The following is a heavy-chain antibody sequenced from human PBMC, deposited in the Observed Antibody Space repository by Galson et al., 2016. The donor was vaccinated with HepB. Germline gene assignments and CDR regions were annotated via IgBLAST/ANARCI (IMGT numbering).Heavy chain of an antibody. CDR2: IWYDGTTK. CDR3: TKDVSLGSGWRSLDS. V-gene: IGHV3-33*06. Sequence: SLRLSCAASGFTFSRKGMHWVRQPPGKGLEWVSVIWYDGTTKAYAESVKGRSIISRDNSKNTLYLQINRVRAEDTAIYYCTKDVSLGSGWRSLDSWGQGALVTVSS. CDR1: GFTFSRKG. J-gene: IGHJ4*02. D-gene: IGHD6-19*01.